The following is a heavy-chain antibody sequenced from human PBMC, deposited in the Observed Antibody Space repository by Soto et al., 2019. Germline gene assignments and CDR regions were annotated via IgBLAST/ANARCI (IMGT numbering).Heavy chain of an antibody. CDR1: GFTFTTYG. J-gene: IGHJ4*02. Sequence: QVQLVESGGGVVQPGRSLRLSCAASGFTFTTYGMHWVRQAPGKGLEWVAVIWHDESNKFYADSVRGRFTISRDISKNTLYLQMNSLRADDTAVYFCASFSETFAFDYWGQGTLVTVSS. CDR3: ASFSETFAFDY. V-gene: IGHV3-33*01. CDR2: IWHDESNK.